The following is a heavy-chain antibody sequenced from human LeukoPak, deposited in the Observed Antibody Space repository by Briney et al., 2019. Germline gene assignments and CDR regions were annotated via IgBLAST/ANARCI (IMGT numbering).Heavy chain of an antibody. D-gene: IGHD3-10*01. CDR2: INQDGSDK. CDR1: GLTFSIHW. Sequence: PGGSLRLSCAASGLTFSIHWMNWVRQAPGKGLECVANINQDGSDKYYVDSVKGRFTISRDNTKNSLYLQMNSLRAEDTAVYYCARDRSPGNFDYWGQGTLVTVSS. V-gene: IGHV3-7*01. J-gene: IGHJ4*02. CDR3: ARDRSPGNFDY.